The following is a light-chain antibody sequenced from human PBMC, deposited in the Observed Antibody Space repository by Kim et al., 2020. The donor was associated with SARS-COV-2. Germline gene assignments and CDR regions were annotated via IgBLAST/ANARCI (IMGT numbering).Light chain of an antibody. CDR1: QSISSS. J-gene: IGKJ4*01. Sequence: LSPGESATLSCRASQSISSSLAWYQQKPGQAPRLLIYDASNRATGIPARFSGSGSGTDFTLTISSLEPEDFALYYCQHRSNWPLTFGGGTKVDIK. V-gene: IGKV3-11*01. CDR3: QHRSNWPLT. CDR2: DAS.